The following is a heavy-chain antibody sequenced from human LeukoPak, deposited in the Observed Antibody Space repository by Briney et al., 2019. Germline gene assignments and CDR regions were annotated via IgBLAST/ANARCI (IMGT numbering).Heavy chain of an antibody. J-gene: IGHJ4*02. CDR3: ASRRSTLSCSSTSCSLGY. V-gene: IGHV3-48*03. Sequence: PGGSLRLSCAASGFTFSSYEMNWVRQAPGKGLEWVSYISSSGSTIYYADSVKGRFTISRDNAKNSLYPQMNSLRAEDTAVYYCASRRSTLSCSSTSCSLGYWGQGTLVTVSS. D-gene: IGHD2-2*01. CDR2: ISSSGSTI. CDR1: GFTFSSYE.